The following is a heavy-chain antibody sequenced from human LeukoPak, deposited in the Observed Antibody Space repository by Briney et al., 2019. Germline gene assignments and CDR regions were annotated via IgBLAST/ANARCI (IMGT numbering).Heavy chain of an antibody. D-gene: IGHD2-2*02. CDR2: INPNSSGT. CDR3: ATDPLHTFGHSFDY. J-gene: IGHJ4*02. V-gene: IGHV1-2*02. Sequence: ASVKVSCKASGYVFTGYYMHWVRQAPGQGLEWMGWINPNSSGTNYAQQFQDRVTMTRDTSISTAYMELSRLRSDHTPVHPCATDPLHTFGHSFDYWGQGTLVTVSS. CDR1: GYVFTGYY.